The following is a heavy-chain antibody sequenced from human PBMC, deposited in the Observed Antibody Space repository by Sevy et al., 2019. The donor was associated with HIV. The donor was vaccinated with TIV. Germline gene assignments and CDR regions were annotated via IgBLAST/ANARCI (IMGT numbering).Heavy chain of an antibody. CDR2: ISDSGGST. V-gene: IGHV3-23*01. J-gene: IGHJ3*02. CDR1: GFTFSSYA. D-gene: IGHD3-10*01. CDR3: AKKVLIGAIYGDDAFDI. Sequence: GGSLRLSCAASGFTFSSYAMSWVRQAPGKGLEWVSAISDSGGSTYYSDSVKGRFTISRDNSKNTLYLQMNSLRAEDTAVHYCAKKVLIGAIYGDDAFDIWGQGTMVTVSS.